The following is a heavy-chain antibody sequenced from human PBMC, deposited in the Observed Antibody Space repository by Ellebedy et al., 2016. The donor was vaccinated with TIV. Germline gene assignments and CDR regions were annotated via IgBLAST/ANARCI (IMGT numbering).Heavy chain of an antibody. V-gene: IGHV1-2*02. J-gene: IGHJ4*02. Sequence: AASVKVSCKASGYTFTGYYIHWVRQPPRQGLEWVGWINPNSGDPNYAQKLRGRVTVTGDTSISTAYMELSRLVSDDTAVYYCVRDLTNYGSSSYWGQGTPVTVSS. CDR2: INPNSGDP. D-gene: IGHD3-22*01. CDR1: GYTFTGYY. CDR3: VRDLTNYGSSSY.